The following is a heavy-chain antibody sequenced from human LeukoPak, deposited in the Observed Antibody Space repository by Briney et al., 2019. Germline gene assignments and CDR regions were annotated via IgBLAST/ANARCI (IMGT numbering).Heavy chain of an antibody. CDR2: IYSGGST. CDR3: ARDTMVRGVIIPFDY. D-gene: IGHD3-10*01. Sequence: GGSLRLSCAASGFTVSSNYMSWVCQAPGKGLEWVSVIYSGGSTYYADSVKGRFTISRDNSKNTLYLQMNSLRAEDTAVYYCARDTMVRGVIIPFDYWGQGTLVTVSS. CDR1: GFTVSSNY. J-gene: IGHJ4*02. V-gene: IGHV3-53*01.